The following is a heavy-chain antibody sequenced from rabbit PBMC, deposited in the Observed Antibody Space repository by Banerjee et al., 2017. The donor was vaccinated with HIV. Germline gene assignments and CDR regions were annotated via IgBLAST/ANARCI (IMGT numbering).Heavy chain of an antibody. J-gene: IGHJ4*01. CDR2: IYAGSSGST. V-gene: IGHV1S40*01. CDR1: GFSFSSSYY. D-gene: IGHD2-1*01. CDR3: ARYLYDDYFDL. Sequence: QSLEESGGDLVKPGASLTLTCTASGFSFSSSYYMCWVRQAPGKGLEWIACIYAGSSGSTYYASWAKGRFTISKTSSTTVTLQMTSLTAADTATYFCARYLYDDYFDLWGPGTLVTVS.